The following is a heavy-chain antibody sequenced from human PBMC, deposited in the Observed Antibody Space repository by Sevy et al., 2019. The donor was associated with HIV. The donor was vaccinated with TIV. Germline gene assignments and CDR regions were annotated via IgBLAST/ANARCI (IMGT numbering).Heavy chain of an antibody. Sequence: GGSLRLSCAASGFIFNNYAMNWVRQAPGKGLEWVSGISGRDGTTFYADSVKGRFTLSRDNAKNTLYLQMNSLRAEDTAVYYCARDYFPTYYAISGLVHYWGQGTLVTVSS. J-gene: IGHJ4*02. CDR3: ARDYFPTYYAISGLVHY. CDR1: GFIFNNYA. CDR2: ISGRDGTT. D-gene: IGHD3-22*01. V-gene: IGHV3-23*01.